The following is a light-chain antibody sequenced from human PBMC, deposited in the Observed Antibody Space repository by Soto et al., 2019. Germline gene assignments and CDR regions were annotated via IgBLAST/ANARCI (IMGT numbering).Light chain of an antibody. V-gene: IGKV3-20*01. Sequence: EIVLTQSPGTLSLSPGERATLSCWASQTVTSSYLAWYQQKPGQAPRLLIYGASIRATGIPDRLSGSGSGTEFTLTISRMEPEDFAVYYCQQYGSSETFGHGTKVDIK. CDR1: QTVTSSY. CDR2: GAS. J-gene: IGKJ1*01. CDR3: QQYGSSET.